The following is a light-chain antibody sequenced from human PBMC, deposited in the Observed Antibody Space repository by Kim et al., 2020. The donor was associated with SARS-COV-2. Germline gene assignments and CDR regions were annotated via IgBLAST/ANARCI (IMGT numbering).Light chain of an antibody. V-gene: IGKV3-15*01. J-gene: IGKJ1*01. CDR1: ENLGSD. CDR3: QQYHDRPRT. CDR2: AAT. Sequence: LSPGESAPLSCRASENLGSDLAWYQQKPGQTPRLVMYAATIRATGVPARFTAGESGTDFTLIISSLQSEDLAVYYCQQYHDRPRTFGQGTKVDIK.